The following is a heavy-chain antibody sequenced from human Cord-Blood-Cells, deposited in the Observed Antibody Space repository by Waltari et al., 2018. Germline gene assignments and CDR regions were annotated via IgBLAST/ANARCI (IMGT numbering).Heavy chain of an antibody. J-gene: IGHJ3*02. CDR3: ARDNWGLGAFDI. V-gene: IGHV3-30-3*01. CDR2: ISYDGSNK. Sequence: QVQLVESGGGVVQPGRSLRLSCSASGLTFSRYAMPWVRQAPGKGLELVAVISYDGSNKYYADAVKGRFTISRDNSKNTLYLQMNSLRAEDTAVYYCARDNWGLGAFDIWGQGTMVTVSS. CDR1: GLTFSRYA. D-gene: IGHD7-27*01.